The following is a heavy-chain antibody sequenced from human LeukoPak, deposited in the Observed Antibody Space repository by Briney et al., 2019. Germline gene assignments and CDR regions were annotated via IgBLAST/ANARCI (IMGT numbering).Heavy chain of an antibody. V-gene: IGHV3-7*01. CDR2: VKQEGSEK. CDR3: ARDRDRYYADY. D-gene: IGHD3-3*01. CDR1: GFTFSSYW. Sequence: GGSLRLSCAASGFTFSSYWMSWVRQAPGKGLEWVANVKQEGSEKYYVDSVKGRFTISRDNAKNSLYLQMNSLRAEDTAVYYCARDRDRYYADYWGQGTLVTVSS. J-gene: IGHJ4*02.